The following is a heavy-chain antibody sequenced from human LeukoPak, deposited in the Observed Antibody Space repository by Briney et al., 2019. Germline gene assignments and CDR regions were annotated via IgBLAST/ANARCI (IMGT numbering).Heavy chain of an antibody. D-gene: IGHD5-18*01. Sequence: ASVKVSCKASGGTFSSYAISWVRRAPGQGLEWMGGIIPIFGTANYAQKSQGRVTITADESTSTAYMELSSLRSEDTAVYYCARGDVDAAMVYDVWGKGTTVTVSS. CDR3: ARGDVDAAMVYDV. CDR2: IIPIFGTA. V-gene: IGHV1-69*13. J-gene: IGHJ6*04. CDR1: GGTFSSYA.